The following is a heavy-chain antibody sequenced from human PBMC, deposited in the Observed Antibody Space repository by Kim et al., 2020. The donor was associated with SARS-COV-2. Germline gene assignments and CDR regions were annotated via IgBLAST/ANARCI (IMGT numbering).Heavy chain of an antibody. D-gene: IGHD1-26*01. J-gene: IGHJ4*02. CDR1: GGSFSSYF. Sequence: SETLSLTCAVHGGSFSSYFWTWIRQPPGKGLEWIGEVNKRGSPNYSPSLRSRVTISVESSKNQFSLRLSSVTAADTAVYYCATGRQDAWEASFGWGQGILATVFS. V-gene: IGHV4-34*01. CDR3: ATGRQDAWEASFG. CDR2: VNKRGSP.